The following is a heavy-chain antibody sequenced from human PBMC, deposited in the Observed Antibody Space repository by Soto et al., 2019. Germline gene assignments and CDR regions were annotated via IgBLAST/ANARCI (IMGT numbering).Heavy chain of an antibody. CDR2: ISYDGGNK. D-gene: IGHD3-9*01. V-gene: IGHV3-30-3*01. J-gene: IGHJ4*02. CDR1: GFTFSSYA. CDR3: ARDDYYDILTGYYTPGGYFDY. Sequence: QVQLVESGGGVVQPGRSLRLSCAASGFTFSSYAMHWVRQAPGKGLEWVAVISYDGGNKYYADSVKGRFTISRDNSKNALYLQMNSLRAEDTAVYYCARDDYYDILTGYYTPGGYFDYWGQGTLVTVSS.